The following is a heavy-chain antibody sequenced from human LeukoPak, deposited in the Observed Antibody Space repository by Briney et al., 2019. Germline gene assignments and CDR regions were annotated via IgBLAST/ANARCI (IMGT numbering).Heavy chain of an antibody. CDR3: ARDSQWLVYSYYFDY. Sequence: TSVKVSCRASGFTFTSSAVQWVRQARGQRLEWIGWIDVGSGNTNYAQKFQERVTITRDMSTSTAYMELRSLRSEDTAVYFCARDSQWLVYSYYFDYWGQGTLVTVSS. D-gene: IGHD5-12*01. J-gene: IGHJ4*02. CDR2: IDVGSGNT. V-gene: IGHV1-58*01. CDR1: GFTFTSSA.